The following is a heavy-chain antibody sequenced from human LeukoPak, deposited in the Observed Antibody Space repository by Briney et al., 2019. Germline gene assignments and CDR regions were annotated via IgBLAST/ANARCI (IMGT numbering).Heavy chain of an antibody. D-gene: IGHD4-23*01. CDR3: ARDHPSTVVTPYYYYGMDV. Sequence: GRSLRLSCAASGFTFSSYGMHWVRQAPGKGLEWVAVIWYDGSNKYYADSVKGRFTISRDNSKNTLYLQMNSLRAEDTAVYYCARDHPSTVVTPYYYYGMDVWGQGTTVTVSS. V-gene: IGHV3-33*01. CDR2: IWYDGSNK. CDR1: GFTFSSYG. J-gene: IGHJ6*02.